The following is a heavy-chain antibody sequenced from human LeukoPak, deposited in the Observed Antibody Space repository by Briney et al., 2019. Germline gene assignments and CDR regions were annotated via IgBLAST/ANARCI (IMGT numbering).Heavy chain of an antibody. J-gene: IGHJ4*02. V-gene: IGHV4-59*08. Sequence: SETLSLTCTVSGXSISSYYWSWIRQPPGKGLEWVGYIYYSGSTGYHPSLRSRVTMSVDTSKSQFSLKLNSVTATDTAVYYCARARDGDRFAFDYWGQGSLVTVSS. CDR2: IYYSGST. CDR1: GXSISSYY. D-gene: IGHD5-24*01. CDR3: ARARDGDRFAFDY.